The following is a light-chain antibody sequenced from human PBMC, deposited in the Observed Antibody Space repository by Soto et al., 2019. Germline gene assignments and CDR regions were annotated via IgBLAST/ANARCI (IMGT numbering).Light chain of an antibody. CDR2: GAS. CDR1: QSLNSN. J-gene: IGKJ1*01. V-gene: IGKV3-15*01. Sequence: EILLTQSPATLSVSPGERATLSCRASQSLNSNLAWYQHQPGLPPRLLIYGASTRTTGIPARFSGGGSGTEFTLTISSPQSEDSAIYYCQHSNNWPPAWTFGQGTKVDIK. CDR3: QHSNNWPPAWT.